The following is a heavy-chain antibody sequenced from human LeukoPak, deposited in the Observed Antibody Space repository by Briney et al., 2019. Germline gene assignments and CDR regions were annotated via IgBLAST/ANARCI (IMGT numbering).Heavy chain of an antibody. Sequence: ASVKVSCKASGYTFTNYDMHWVRQAPGQRLEWMGWINVGKGNTKYSEKFQGRVTMTRDTSASTVYMELSSLRPEDTAIYYCARDKAGPDYWGQGTLVTVSS. V-gene: IGHV1-3*01. J-gene: IGHJ4*02. CDR3: ARDKAGPDY. CDR2: INVGKGNT. D-gene: IGHD6-19*01. CDR1: GYTFTNYD.